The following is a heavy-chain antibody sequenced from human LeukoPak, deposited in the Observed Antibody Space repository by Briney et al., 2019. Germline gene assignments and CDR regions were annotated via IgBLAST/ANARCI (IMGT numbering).Heavy chain of an antibody. CDR1: GFTFRNYA. J-gene: IGHJ4*02. V-gene: IGHV3-30*04. D-gene: IGHD6-13*01. CDR3: AKDLRAAADGTYFDY. CDR2: ISYAGSNE. Sequence: PGGSLRLSCAPSGFTFRNYAMHWVRQAPGKGLEWVAVISYAGSNEHYADSVKGRFTISRDNSKNTLFLQMNSLRADDTAVYYCAKDLRAAADGTYFDYWGRGTLVTVSS.